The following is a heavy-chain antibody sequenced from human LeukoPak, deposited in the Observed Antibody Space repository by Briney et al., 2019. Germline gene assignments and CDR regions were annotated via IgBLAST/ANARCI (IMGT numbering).Heavy chain of an antibody. CDR1: GGTFSSYA. J-gene: IGHJ5*02. CDR2: IIPIFGTA. V-gene: IGHV1-69*13. D-gene: IGHD6-6*01. Sequence: SVKVSCKASGGTFSSYAIIWVRQAPGQGLEWMGGIIPIFGTANYAQKFQGRVTITADESTSTAYMELSSLRSEDTAVYYCARGHIITAAPTRFDPWGQGTLVTVSS. CDR3: ARGHIITAAPTRFDP.